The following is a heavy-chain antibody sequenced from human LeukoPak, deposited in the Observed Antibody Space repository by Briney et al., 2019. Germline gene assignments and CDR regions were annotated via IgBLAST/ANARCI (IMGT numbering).Heavy chain of an antibody. J-gene: IGHJ4*02. CDR2: IYSGGST. CDR1: GFTVSSNY. V-gene: IGHV3-53*01. D-gene: IGHD3-10*01. Sequence: QPGGSLRLSCAASGFTVSSNYMSWVRQAPGKGLEWVSVIYSGGSTYYADSVKGRFTISRDNSKNTLYLQMNSLRAEDTAVYYCARDLDYYGSGNNYWGQGTLVTVSS. CDR3: ARDLDYYGSGNNY.